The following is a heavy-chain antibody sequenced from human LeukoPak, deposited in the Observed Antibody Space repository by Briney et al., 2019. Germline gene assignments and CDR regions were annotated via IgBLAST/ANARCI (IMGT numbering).Heavy chain of an antibody. CDR1: VYTFTSYG. CDR3: ARPRGYCSSTSCYSDAFDL. V-gene: IGHV1-18*04. CDR2: ISAYNGNT. J-gene: IGHJ3*01. Sequence: ASVKVSCKASVYTFTSYGFSWVRQAPGQGLEWVGWISAYNGNTNYALNLQGRVTMTTDTSTSTAYMELRSLRSDDTAVYYCARPRGYCSSTSCYSDAFDLGGQGTMVTVSS. D-gene: IGHD2-2*01.